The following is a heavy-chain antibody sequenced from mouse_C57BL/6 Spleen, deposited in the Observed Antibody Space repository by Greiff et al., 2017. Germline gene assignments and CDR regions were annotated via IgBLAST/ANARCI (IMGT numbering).Heavy chain of an antibody. J-gene: IGHJ3*01. CDR2: INPSTGGT. CDR1: GYSFTGYY. V-gene: IGHV1-42*01. Sequence: VQLQQSGPELVKPGASVKISCKASGYSFTGYYMNWVKQSPEKSLEWIGEINPSTGGTTYNQKFKAKATLTVDKSSSTASMQLKSLTSEDSAVYYCARSGDGYYPFAYWGQGTLVTVSA. CDR3: ARSGDGYYPFAY. D-gene: IGHD2-3*01.